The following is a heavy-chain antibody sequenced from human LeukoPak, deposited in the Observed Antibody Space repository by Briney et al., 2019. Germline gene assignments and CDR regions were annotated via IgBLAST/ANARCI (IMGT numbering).Heavy chain of an antibody. D-gene: IGHD6-19*01. CDR2: ISAYNGNT. J-gene: IGHJ4*02. CDR1: GYTFTSYG. CDR3: ARDPGATIAVAGQTGEFDY. V-gene: IGHV1-18*01. Sequence: ASVKVSCKASGYTFTSYGISWVRQAPGQGLEWMGWISAYNGNTNYAQKLQGRVTMTTDTSTGTAYMELRSLRSDDTAVYYCARDPGATIAVAGQTGEFDYWGQGTLVTISS.